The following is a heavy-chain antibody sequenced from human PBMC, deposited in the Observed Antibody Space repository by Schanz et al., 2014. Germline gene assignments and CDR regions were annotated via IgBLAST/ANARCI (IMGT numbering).Heavy chain of an antibody. CDR2: INTGSGDT. J-gene: IGHJ4*02. CDR1: EYSFTSYS. V-gene: IGHV1-3*04. Sequence: KVSCKSSEYSFTSYSIHWVRQAPGQRLEWRGWINTGSGDTKYSENFQGRVTITRDTSARDAYMELRCLRAEEKAEYCCERWSGGYGANHHFDYWGQGALXSVSS. D-gene: IGHD3-3*01. CDR3: ERWSGGYGANHHFDY.